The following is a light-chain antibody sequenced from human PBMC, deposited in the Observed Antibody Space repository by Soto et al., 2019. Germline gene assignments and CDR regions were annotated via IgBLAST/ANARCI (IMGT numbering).Light chain of an antibody. CDR2: GAS. Sequence: DIQLTQSPSFLSASVGDRVSITCRASQGISSGLAWYQQKPGKAPNLLIYGASNLQSGVPSRFSGSGSGTEFTLTISSLQPEDFATYYCQQLNIYPFTFGQGTRLEIK. CDR1: QGISSG. J-gene: IGKJ5*01. CDR3: QQLNIYPFT. V-gene: IGKV1-9*01.